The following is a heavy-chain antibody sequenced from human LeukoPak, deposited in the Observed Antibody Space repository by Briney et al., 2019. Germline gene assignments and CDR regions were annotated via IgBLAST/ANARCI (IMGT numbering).Heavy chain of an antibody. CDR2: INHSGST. CDR1: GGSFSGYY. D-gene: IGHD6-13*01. J-gene: IGHJ4*02. V-gene: IGHV4-34*01. CDR3: ARGLRGYSSSWYDY. Sequence: PSETLCLTCAVYGGSFSGYYWSWIRQPPGKGLEWIGEINHSGSTNYNPSLKSRVTISVDTSKNQFSLKLSSVTAADTAVYYCARGLRGYSSSWYDYWGQGTLVTVSS.